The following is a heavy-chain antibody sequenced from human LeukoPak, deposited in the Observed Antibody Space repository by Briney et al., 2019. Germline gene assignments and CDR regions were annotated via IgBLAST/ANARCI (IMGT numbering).Heavy chain of an antibody. CDR3: ARRITTGGALDY. V-gene: IGHV1-46*01. J-gene: IGHJ4*02. CDR1: GYTFTGDY. Sequence: GASVKVSCKASGYTFTGDYLHWVRQAPGQGLEWMGIINPTGGSTTYAQNFQGRVTMTRDTSTSTVYMELCSLRSEDTAVYYCARRITTGGALDYWGQGTLVTVSS. CDR2: INPTGGST. D-gene: IGHD6-13*01.